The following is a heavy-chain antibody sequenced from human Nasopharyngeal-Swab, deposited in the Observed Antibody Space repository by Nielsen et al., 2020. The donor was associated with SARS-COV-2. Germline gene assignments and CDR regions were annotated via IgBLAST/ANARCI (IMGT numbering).Heavy chain of an antibody. Sequence: RSLRLSCAASGFTFSSYDMHWVRQATGKGLEWVSAIGTAGDTYYPGSVKGRFTISRENAKNSLYLQMNSLRAGDTAVYYCARDVGGHWYFDLWGRGTLVTVSS. CDR1: GFTFSSYD. D-gene: IGHD1-26*01. J-gene: IGHJ2*01. V-gene: IGHV3-13*01. CDR3: ARDVGGHWYFDL. CDR2: IGTAGDT.